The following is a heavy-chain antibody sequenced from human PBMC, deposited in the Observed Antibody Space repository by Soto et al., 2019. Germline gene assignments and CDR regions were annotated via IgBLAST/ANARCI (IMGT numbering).Heavy chain of an antibody. CDR2: IKKDGSEK. CDR1: GFTFSSYW. D-gene: IGHD3-3*01. V-gene: IGHV3-7*03. J-gene: IGHJ6*02. CDR3: ARDSLYFDFWSGYPSYSIEV. Sequence: GWSLRRSCAASGFTFSSYWMSLVRQAPGKGLEWGANIKKDGSEKYYVDSVKGRFTISRDNAKNSLYLQMNSLRAEDTAVYYCARDSLYFDFWSGYPSYSIEVWGEGTKVTVSS.